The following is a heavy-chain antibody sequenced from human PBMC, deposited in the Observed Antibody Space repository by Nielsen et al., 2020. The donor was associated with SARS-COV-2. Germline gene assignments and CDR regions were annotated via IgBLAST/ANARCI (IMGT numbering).Heavy chain of an antibody. J-gene: IGHJ4*02. Sequence: ASVKVSCKASGYTFTSYYMHWVRQAPGQGLEWMGIINPSGGSTNYAQKFQGRVTITADESTSTAYMELSSLRSEDTAVYYCARVTPMDSSGYSMDYWGQGTLVTVSS. CDR1: GYTFTSYY. V-gene: IGHV1-46*01. CDR3: ARVTPMDSSGYSMDY. CDR2: INPSGGST. D-gene: IGHD3-22*01.